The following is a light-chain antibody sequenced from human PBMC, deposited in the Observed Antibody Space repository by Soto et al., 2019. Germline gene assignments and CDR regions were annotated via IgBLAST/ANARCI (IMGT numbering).Light chain of an antibody. CDR1: QGISSY. Sequence: DIQLTQSPSFLSVSVGDRVTITCRASQGISSYLAWYQQKPGKAPKLLIYAASTFQSGVPYRFSGSGSGTEFTLTISSLQPEDFAAYYCQQLNSYPRTFGQGTKVEIK. J-gene: IGKJ1*01. CDR2: AAS. V-gene: IGKV1-9*01. CDR3: QQLNSYPRT.